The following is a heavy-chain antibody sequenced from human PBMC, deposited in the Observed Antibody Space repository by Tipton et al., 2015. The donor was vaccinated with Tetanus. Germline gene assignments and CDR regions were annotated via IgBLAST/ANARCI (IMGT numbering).Heavy chain of an antibody. V-gene: IGHV5-51*01. D-gene: IGHD3-10*01. CDR1: GYSFTSYW. J-gene: IGHJ6*02. CDR3: ARLGSFGSFYSGMDI. Sequence: QSGPEVKKPGASVKVSCKGSGYSFTSYWIGWVRQMPGKGLEWMGIIYPGDSDTRYSPSFQGQVTISAGKSISTAYLQWSSLKASDTAMYYCARLGSFGSFYSGMDIWGQGTTVTVSS. CDR2: IYPGDSDT.